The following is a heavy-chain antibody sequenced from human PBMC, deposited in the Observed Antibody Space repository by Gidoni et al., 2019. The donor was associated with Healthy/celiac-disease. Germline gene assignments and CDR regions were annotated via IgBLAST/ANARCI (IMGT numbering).Heavy chain of an antibody. D-gene: IGHD2-21*01. CDR2: IYWDDEK. J-gene: IGHJ3*02. CDR3: AHKYYGGKARAFDI. CDR1: GFSLSISGEG. V-gene: IGHV2-5*02. Sequence: QITLKESGPTLVTPTQTLTLTCTFSGFSLSISGEGVGWIRQPPGKALEWLALIYWDDEKRYSPSLKSRLTLAKDTSKNQVVLTMTNMDPVDTATYYCAHKYYGGKARAFDIWGQGTMVSVSS.